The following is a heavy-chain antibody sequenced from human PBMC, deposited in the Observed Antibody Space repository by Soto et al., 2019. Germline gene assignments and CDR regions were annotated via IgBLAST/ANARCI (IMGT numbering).Heavy chain of an antibody. V-gene: IGHV4-59*01. CDR2: ISYSGST. J-gene: IGHJ6*02. CDR3: ARSTVHYYGMDV. Sequence: SETLSLTCTVSGGSISGYYWSWIRQPPGKGLEWIGYISYSGSTNYNPSLKSRVTISVDTSKNQFSLKLSSVTAADTAVYYCARSTVHYYGMDVWGQGTTVTVSS. D-gene: IGHD4-17*01. CDR1: GGSISGYY.